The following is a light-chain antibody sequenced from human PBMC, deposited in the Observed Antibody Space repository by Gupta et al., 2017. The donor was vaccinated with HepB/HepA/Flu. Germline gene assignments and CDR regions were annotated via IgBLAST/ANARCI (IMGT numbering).Light chain of an antibody. CDR3: QQYNDWPYT. CDR1: QIVTSN. Sequence: DIVMTPSPSTLSVSPGERATLSCRASQIVTSNLAWYQQRPGQAPRLLFYWASTRATGIPARFSGSGSGTEFILTISSLQSEDIAVYYCQQYNDWPYTFGRGTKLDIK. V-gene: IGKV3-15*01. J-gene: IGKJ2*01. CDR2: WAS.